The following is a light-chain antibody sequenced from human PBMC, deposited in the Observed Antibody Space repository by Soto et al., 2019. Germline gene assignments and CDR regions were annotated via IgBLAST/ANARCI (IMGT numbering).Light chain of an antibody. CDR2: DVS. CDR1: SSDVGGYNY. V-gene: IGLV2-14*01. Sequence: QSVLTQPASVSGSPGQSITISCTGTSSDVGGYNYVSWYQQHPGKAPKLMIYDVSNRPSGVPNRFSGSKSGNTASQPISALHAEHEAAYSGSSNTSNITIRDFATGTKVPV. CDR3: SSNTSNITIRD. J-gene: IGLJ1*01.